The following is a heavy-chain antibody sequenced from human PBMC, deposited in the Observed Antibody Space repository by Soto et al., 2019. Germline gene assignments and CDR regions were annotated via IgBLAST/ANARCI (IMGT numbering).Heavy chain of an antibody. CDR1: GYTFTNFG. CDR2: MNPNSGNT. Sequence: ASVKVSCKASGYTFTNFGISWVRQATGQGLEWMGWMNPNSGNTGYAQKFQGRVTMTRNTSISTAYMELSSLRSEDTAVYYCARPLKAGVGDENLFDPWGQGTLVTVSS. CDR3: ARPLKAGVGDENLFDP. V-gene: IGHV1-8*01. J-gene: IGHJ5*02. D-gene: IGHD3-16*01.